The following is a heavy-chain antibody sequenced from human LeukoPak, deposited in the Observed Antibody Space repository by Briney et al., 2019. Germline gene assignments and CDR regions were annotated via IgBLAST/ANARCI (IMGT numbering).Heavy chain of an antibody. CDR3: ARADYYDSSITQGYFDL. V-gene: IGHV4-59*01. CDR2: IYYSGST. CDR1: GGSISSYY. Sequence: SETLSLTCTVSGGSISSYYWSGIRQPPGKGLEWIGYIYYSGSTNYNPSLKSRVTISVDTSKNQFSLKLSSVSAADTAVYYCARADYYDSSITQGYFDLWGRGTLVTVSS. D-gene: IGHD3-22*01. J-gene: IGHJ2*01.